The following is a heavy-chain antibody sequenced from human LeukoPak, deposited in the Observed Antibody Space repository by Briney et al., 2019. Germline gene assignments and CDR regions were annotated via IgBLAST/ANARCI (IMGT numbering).Heavy chain of an antibody. J-gene: IGHJ4*02. Sequence: ASVKVSCKASGYTFTGYYMHWVRQAPGQGLEWMGRINPNSGGTNYAQKFQGRVTMTRDTSISTAYMELSRLRSDDTAVYYCARVRFDWGQLWVLLFDYWGQGTLVTVSS. CDR2: INPNSGGT. CDR1: GYTFTGYY. V-gene: IGHV1-2*06. CDR3: ARVRFDWGQLWVLLFDY. D-gene: IGHD5-18*01.